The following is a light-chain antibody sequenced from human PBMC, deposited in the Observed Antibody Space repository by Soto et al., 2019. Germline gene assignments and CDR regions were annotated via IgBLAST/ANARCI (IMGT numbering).Light chain of an antibody. CDR2: DAS. CDR1: QSISTY. J-gene: IGKJ4*01. V-gene: IGKV1-9*01. Sequence: DIQLTQSPSFLSASVGDRVTITCRASQSISTYLAWYQQKPGKAPKLLIYDASTLQSGVPSRFSGSGSGTEFTLTISSLQPEDLATYYCQQLNGYVALTFGGGTKVELK. CDR3: QQLNGYVALT.